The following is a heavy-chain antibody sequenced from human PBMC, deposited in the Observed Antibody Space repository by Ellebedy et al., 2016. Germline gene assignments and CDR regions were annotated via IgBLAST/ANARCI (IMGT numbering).Heavy chain of an antibody. V-gene: IGHV3-21*01. CDR2: ISSGSSYI. CDR3: ARDGIVGGPTEYYFDS. J-gene: IGHJ4*02. CDR1: EFTFSSYN. D-gene: IGHD1-26*01. Sequence: GESLKISCAGSEFTFSSYNMNWVRQAPGKGLKWVSSISSGSSYIYYADSVRGRFTISRDNAKNTLYLQMNSLRAEDTAVYYCARDGIVGGPTEYYFDSWGQGTLVTVSS.